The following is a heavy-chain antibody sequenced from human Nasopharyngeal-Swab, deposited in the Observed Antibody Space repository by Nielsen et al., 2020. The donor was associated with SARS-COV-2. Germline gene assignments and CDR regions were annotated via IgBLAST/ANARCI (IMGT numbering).Heavy chain of an antibody. V-gene: IGHV3-23*01. Sequence: GTLKISCAASGFAYNNYAMNWVRQASGKGLEWVSVISGSGDTTYYAASVKGRVTLSRDNSKNTLYLQMNSLTAEHTAVYFCAKGRNRILVTGTLFAYWGQGTLVTVSS. D-gene: IGHD6-19*01. CDR2: ISGSGDTT. CDR1: GFAYNNYA. CDR3: AKGRNRILVTGTLFAY. J-gene: IGHJ4*02.